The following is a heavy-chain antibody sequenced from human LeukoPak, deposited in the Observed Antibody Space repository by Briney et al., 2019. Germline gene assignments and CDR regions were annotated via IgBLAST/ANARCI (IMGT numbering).Heavy chain of an antibody. Sequence: PGGSLRLSCAASGFTFSSYSMKWVRQAPGKGLEWVSSISSGSSYIYYADSVKGRFTVSRDNAKNSLYLQMSSLRAEDTAVYYCARDYDSSGEDYFDYWGQGTLVTVSS. CDR3: ARDYDSSGEDYFDY. V-gene: IGHV3-21*01. CDR2: ISSGSSYI. J-gene: IGHJ4*02. CDR1: GFTFSSYS. D-gene: IGHD3-22*01.